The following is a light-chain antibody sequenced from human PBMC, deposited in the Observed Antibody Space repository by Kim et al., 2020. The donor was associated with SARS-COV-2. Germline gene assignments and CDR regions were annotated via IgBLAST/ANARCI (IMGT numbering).Light chain of an antibody. Sequence: ELTQPPSASGTPGQRVTISCSGSSSNIGSNYVYWYQQLPGTAPKLLIYSNNQRPSGVPDRFSGSKSGTSASLAISGLRSEDEADYYCAAWDDSLSGFVVFGGGTQLTVL. V-gene: IGLV1-47*02. J-gene: IGLJ2*01. CDR2: SNN. CDR3: AAWDDSLSGFVV. CDR1: SSNIGSNY.